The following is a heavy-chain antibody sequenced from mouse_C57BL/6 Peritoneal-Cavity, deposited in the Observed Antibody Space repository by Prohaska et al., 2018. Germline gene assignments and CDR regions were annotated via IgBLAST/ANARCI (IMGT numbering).Heavy chain of an antibody. CDR3: ACNYDAMDY. V-gene: IGHV1-61*01. D-gene: IGHD2-1*01. CDR2: IYPSDSET. CDR1: GYTFTSSW. J-gene: IGHJ4*01. Sequence: QVQLQQPGPELVRPGSSVKLSCQASGYTFTSSWMDWVKQRPGQGLEWIGNIYPSDSETHYNQKFKDKATLTIDKSSSTAYMQLSSLTSEDSAVYYCACNYDAMDYWGQGTSATVSS.